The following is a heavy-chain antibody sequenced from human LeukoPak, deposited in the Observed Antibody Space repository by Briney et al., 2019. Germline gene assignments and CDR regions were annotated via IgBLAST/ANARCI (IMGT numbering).Heavy chain of an antibody. CDR2: ISSSSDYI. J-gene: IGHJ5*02. D-gene: IGHD3-10*01. Sequence: GGSLRLSCAASGLTFNTYSMNWVRQAPGKGLEWVSSISSSSDYIYYADSMKGRFTISRDNAKNSLYLQMNSLRAEDTAVYYCARAGYGSGNYGFSWFDPWGQGTLVTVSS. V-gene: IGHV3-21*01. CDR1: GLTFNTYS. CDR3: ARAGYGSGNYGFSWFDP.